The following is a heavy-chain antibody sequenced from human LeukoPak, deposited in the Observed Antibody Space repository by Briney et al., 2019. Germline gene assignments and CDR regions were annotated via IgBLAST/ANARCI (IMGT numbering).Heavy chain of an antibody. D-gene: IGHD6-6*01. CDR3: ARSAVIAGRIDDASDI. V-gene: IGHV1-18*01. J-gene: IGHJ3*02. Sequence: ASVKVSCKASGYTFTNYGISWVRQAPGQGLEWMGWISAYNGDINYAQKLQGRVTMTTDTSTSTAYMELRSLRSDDTAVYYCARSAVIAGRIDDASDIWGQGTMVTVSS. CDR1: GYTFTNYG. CDR2: ISAYNGDI.